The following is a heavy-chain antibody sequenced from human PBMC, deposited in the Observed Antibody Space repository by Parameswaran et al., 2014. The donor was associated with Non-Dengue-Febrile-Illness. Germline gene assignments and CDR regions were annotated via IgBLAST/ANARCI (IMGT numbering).Heavy chain of an antibody. D-gene: IGHD6-13*01. V-gene: IGHV1-69*02. CDR3: ARTRGKEQQLEGYYYGMDV. Sequence: WVRQAPGQGLEWMGRIIPVLGIANYAQKFQGRVTITADKSMSTAYMELSSLRSEDTAVYYCARTRGKEQQLEGYYYGMDVWGRGTTVTVSS. J-gene: IGHJ6*02. CDR2: IIPVLGIA.